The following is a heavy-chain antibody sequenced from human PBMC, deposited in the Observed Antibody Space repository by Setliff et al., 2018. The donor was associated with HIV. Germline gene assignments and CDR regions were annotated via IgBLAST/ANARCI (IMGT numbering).Heavy chain of an antibody. CDR1: GVSISGHI. Sequence: SETLSLTCFVSGVSISGHIWGWIRQPPGKGLEWVGYIYTSGTTEYNPSLDSRVTISVDTSRDQFSLNLRSVTAADTALYFCARLIHTGLLYFDYWGLGMLVTVSS. D-gene: IGHD2-8*02. CDR2: IYTSGTT. V-gene: IGHV4-4*09. CDR3: ARLIHTGLLYFDY. J-gene: IGHJ4*02.